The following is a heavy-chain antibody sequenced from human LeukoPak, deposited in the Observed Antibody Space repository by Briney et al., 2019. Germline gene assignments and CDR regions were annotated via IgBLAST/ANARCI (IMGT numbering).Heavy chain of an antibody. CDR2: IKPDESAK. J-gene: IGHJ4*02. CDR1: GFTFSSYW. D-gene: IGHD2-8*01. CDR3: ARNILTSDGL. V-gene: IGHV3-7*01. Sequence: GGSLRLSCEGSGFTFSSYWINWVRQAPGKGLDWVATIKPDESAKYYADSVKDRFTISRDNAKNSLYLQMNSLRVEDTAMYYCARNILTSDGLWGQGTLVTVSS.